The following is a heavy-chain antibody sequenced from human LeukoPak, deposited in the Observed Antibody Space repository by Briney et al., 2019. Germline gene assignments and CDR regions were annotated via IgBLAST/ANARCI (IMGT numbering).Heavy chain of an antibody. J-gene: IGHJ4*02. CDR3: ARHRSSNWSCDS. D-gene: IGHD6-13*01. CDR2: IHYSGGT. V-gene: IGHV4-39*01. CDR1: GGSISSSSNY. Sequence: PSETLSLTCSVSGGSISSSSNYWGWIRQPPGKGLEWIGSIHYSGGTYYKPSLKSRVTISVDTSKNQFSLKLSYVTAADTAVYYCARHRSSNWSCDSWGQGTLVSVSS.